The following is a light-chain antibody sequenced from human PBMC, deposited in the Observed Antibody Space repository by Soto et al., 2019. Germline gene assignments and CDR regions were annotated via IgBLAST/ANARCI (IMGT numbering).Light chain of an antibody. CDR1: SSDIGTYDH. J-gene: IGLJ1*01. V-gene: IGLV2-14*01. CDR3: ISYTVSRSYV. CDR2: SVS. Sequence: QSVLTQPASVSGSPGQSITISCSGTSSDIGTYDHVAWFQQLPGKTPKLVIYSVSDRPSGVSYRFSGSKSGNTASLTISGLQADDEADYYCISYTVSRSYVFGTGTKVTVL.